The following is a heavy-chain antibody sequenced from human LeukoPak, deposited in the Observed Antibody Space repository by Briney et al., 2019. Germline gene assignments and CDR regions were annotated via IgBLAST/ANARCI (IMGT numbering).Heavy chain of an antibody. CDR1: GFTFDDYA. D-gene: IGHD6-13*01. CDR3: AKAPGGSSWYFDY. V-gene: IGHV3-43*02. CDR2: ISGGGGTT. Sequence: GGSLRPSCAASGFTFDDYAMHWVRQAPGKGLKWVSLISGGGGTTYYADSVKGRFTISRDNSKNSLFLQMNSLRTEDTALYYCAKAPGGSSWYFDYWGQGILVTVSS. J-gene: IGHJ4*02.